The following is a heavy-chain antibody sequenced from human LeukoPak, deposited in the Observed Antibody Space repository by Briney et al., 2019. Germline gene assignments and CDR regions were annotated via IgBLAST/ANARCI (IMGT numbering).Heavy chain of an antibody. CDR3: ASSTTVTTSWFDP. Sequence: SVKVSCKASGGTFSSYAISWVRQAPGQGLEWLGGIIPIFGTANYAQKFQGRVTITADESTSTAYMELSSLRSEDTAVYYCASSTTVTTSWFDPWGQGTLVTVSS. D-gene: IGHD4-17*01. V-gene: IGHV1-69*13. J-gene: IGHJ5*02. CDR1: GGTFSSYA. CDR2: IIPIFGTA.